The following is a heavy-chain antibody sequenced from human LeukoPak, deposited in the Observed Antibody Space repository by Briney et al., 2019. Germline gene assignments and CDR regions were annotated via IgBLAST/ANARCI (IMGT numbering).Heavy chain of an antibody. CDR2: ITSSSSTI. CDR3: ATSGSYRFDY. CDR1: GFPFSSYW. V-gene: IGHV3-48*01. Sequence: GGSLRLSCVASGFPFSSYWMTWVRQAPGKGLEWVSYITSSSSTIYYADSVKGRFTISRDNAKNSLYLQMNSLRVEDTAIYYCATSGSYRFDYWGQGTLVTVSS. D-gene: IGHD1-26*01. J-gene: IGHJ4*02.